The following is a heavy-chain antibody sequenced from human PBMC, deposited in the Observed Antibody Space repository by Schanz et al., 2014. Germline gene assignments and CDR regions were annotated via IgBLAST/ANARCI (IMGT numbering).Heavy chain of an antibody. V-gene: IGHV3-23*04. J-gene: IGHJ4*02. Sequence: VQLVESGGGLVQPGGSLRLSCAASGFTFSSYAMHWVRQAPGKGLEWVSALTGSGTTTYYADSVKGRFTISRDNSKNTLDLQMNSLRAEDTAIYYCAKDLAAVGGFDYWGQGSLVTVSP. CDR3: AKDLAAVGGFDY. D-gene: IGHD6-13*01. CDR1: GFTFSSYA. CDR2: LTGSGTTT.